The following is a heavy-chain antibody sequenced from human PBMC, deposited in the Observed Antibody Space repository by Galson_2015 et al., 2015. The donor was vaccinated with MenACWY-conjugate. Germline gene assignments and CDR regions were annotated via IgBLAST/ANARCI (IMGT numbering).Heavy chain of an antibody. CDR3: ARGIVDHDYGDYAEGWRWFDP. D-gene: IGHD4-17*01. Sequence: SLRLSCAASGFTFDDYGMSWVRQAPGKGLEWVSGINWNGGSTGYADSVKGRFTISRDNAKNSLYLQMNSLRAEDTALYYCARGIVDHDYGDYAEGWRWFDPWGQGTLVTVSS. CDR1: GFTFDDYG. V-gene: IGHV3-20*04. J-gene: IGHJ5*02. CDR2: INWNGGST.